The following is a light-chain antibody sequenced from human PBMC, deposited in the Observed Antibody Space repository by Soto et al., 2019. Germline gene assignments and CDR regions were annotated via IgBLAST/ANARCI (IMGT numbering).Light chain of an antibody. CDR1: PSLSSS. CDR2: DTS. J-gene: IGKJ1*01. V-gene: IGKV3-11*01. CDR3: HPRSNLWP. Sequence: GERGRVCGRASPSLSSSLAWYQQKPGQAPRVLIYDTSSRATGIPARFSGSGSGTDFTLTISSLEDEDSAVYYSHPRSNLWPFCQGTKVAIK.